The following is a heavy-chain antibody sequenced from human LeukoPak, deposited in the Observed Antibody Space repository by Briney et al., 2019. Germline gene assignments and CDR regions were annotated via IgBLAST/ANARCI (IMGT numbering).Heavy chain of an antibody. V-gene: IGHV4-59*01. Sequence: SQTLSLTCTVSGGSISSYYWSWIRQPPAKGLECIACISYSGSTKYNPSLKSRVTISVDTSKNQLSLKLSSVTAADTAVYYCAREPGFDSSGYLNWFDPWGQGTLVTVSS. CDR2: ISYSGST. CDR1: GGSISSYY. CDR3: AREPGFDSSGYLNWFDP. D-gene: IGHD3-22*01. J-gene: IGHJ5*02.